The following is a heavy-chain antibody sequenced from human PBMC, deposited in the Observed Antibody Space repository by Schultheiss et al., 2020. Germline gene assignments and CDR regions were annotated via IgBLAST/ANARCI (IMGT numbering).Heavy chain of an antibody. CDR2: ISYDGSNK. CDR3: AKDRVVLGEGFEN. J-gene: IGHJ4*02. D-gene: IGHD3-16*01. CDR1: GFTFSSYG. Sequence: GESLKISCAASGFTFSSYGMHWVRQAPGKGLEWVAVISYDGSNKYYADSVKGRFTISRDNSKNTLYLQMNSLRAEDTAVYYCAKDRVVLGEGFENWGQGTLVTVSS. V-gene: IGHV3-30*18.